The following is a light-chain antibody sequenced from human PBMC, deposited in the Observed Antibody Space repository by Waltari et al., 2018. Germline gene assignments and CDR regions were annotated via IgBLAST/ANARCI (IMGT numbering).Light chain of an antibody. CDR3: QQDGTSPYT. J-gene: IGKJ2*01. CDR1: QSLGRSD. Sequence: IVLTQSPGTLSLSPGERSTLSCRASQSLGRSDLAWYQQKPGKAPRLLIYDASSRATGIPDRFSGSGSGADFTLTISSLEPADFAVYYCQQDGTSPYTCGQGTKLETK. CDR2: DAS. V-gene: IGKV3-20*01.